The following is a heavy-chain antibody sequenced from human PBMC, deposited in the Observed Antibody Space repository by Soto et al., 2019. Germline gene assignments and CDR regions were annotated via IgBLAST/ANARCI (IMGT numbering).Heavy chain of an antibody. CDR3: AREAGTVYCSFGSCYPPPYSSDYP. D-gene: IGHD2-15*01. CDR1: GGSISMGGYY. V-gene: IGHV4-31*03. Sequence: TLSLTCTISGGSISMGGYYWSLIRHHAGKGLEWIGYIYYSGSTYYHPSLKSRVTISVDTSKNQFSLKLSSVTAADTAVYYWAREAGTVYCSFGSCYPPPYSSDYP. J-gene: IGHJ5*02. CDR2: IYYSGST.